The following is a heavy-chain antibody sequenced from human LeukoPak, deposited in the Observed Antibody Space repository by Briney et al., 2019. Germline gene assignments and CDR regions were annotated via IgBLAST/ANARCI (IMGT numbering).Heavy chain of an antibody. V-gene: IGHV4-4*07. J-gene: IGHJ3*02. CDR1: GGSINNYF. D-gene: IGHD2-15*01. Sequence: SETLSLTCTISGGSINNYFWSWLRQPAGKGLEWIGRIYTRGSTNYNPSLKSRVTMSVDTSKNQFSLKLSSVTAADTAVYYCARGRYCSADICSGGDAFDIWGQGTMVSVSS. CDR3: ARGRYCSADICSGGDAFDI. CDR2: IYTRGST.